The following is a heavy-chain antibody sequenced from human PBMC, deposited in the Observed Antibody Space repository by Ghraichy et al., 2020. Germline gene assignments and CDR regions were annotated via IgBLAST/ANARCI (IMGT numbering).Heavy chain of an antibody. CDR2: IYYSGST. CDR3: ARVSRYSGYVVDYYYMDV. D-gene: IGHD5-12*01. V-gene: IGHV4-59*01. J-gene: IGHJ6*03. CDR1: GGSISSYY. Sequence: SETLSLTCTVSGGSISSYYWSWIRQPPGKGLEWIGYIYYSGSTNYNPSLKSRVTISVDTSKNQFSLKLSSVTAADTAVYYCARVSRYSGYVVDYYYMDVWGKGTTVTVSS.